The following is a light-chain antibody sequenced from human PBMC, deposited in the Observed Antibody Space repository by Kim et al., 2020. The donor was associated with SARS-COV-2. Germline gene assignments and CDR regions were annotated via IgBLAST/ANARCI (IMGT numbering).Light chain of an antibody. CDR3: CSYAGSYTFGV. Sequence: QSVTIPCTGTSSDVGGYNYVSWYQQHPGKAPKLMIYDVSKRPSGVPDRFSGSKSGNTASLTISGLQAEDEADYYCCSYAGSYTFGVFGGGTQLTVL. CDR1: SSDVGGYNY. CDR2: DVS. J-gene: IGLJ2*01. V-gene: IGLV2-11*01.